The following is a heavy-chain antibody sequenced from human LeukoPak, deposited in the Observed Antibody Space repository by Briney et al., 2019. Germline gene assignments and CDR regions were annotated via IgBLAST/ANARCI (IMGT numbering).Heavy chain of an antibody. D-gene: IGHD3-3*01. CDR1: GFTFSSYW. CDR2: IKQDGSEK. J-gene: IGHJ3*02. CDR3: ARDPLPEYDFWSGYWVNDAFDI. V-gene: IGHV3-7*01. Sequence: PGGSLRLSCAASGFTFSSYWMSWVRQAPGKGLEWVAKIKQDGSEKYYVDSVKGRFTISRDNAKNSLYLQMNSLRAEDTAVYYCARDPLPEYDFWSGYWVNDAFDIWGQGTMVTVSS.